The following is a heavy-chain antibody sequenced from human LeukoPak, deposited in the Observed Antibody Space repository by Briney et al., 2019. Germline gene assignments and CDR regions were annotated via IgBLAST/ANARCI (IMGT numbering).Heavy chain of an antibody. CDR2: MNPNSGNT. CDR3: ARVSVTGIRWFDP. V-gene: IGHV1-8*03. J-gene: IGHJ5*02. Sequence: ASVKASCKASGYTFTSYDINWVRQATGQGLEWMGWMNPNSGNTGYAQKFQGRVTITRNTSISTAYMELSSLRSEDTAVYYCARVSVTGIRWFDPWGQGTLVTVSS. CDR1: GYTFTSYD. D-gene: IGHD7-27*01.